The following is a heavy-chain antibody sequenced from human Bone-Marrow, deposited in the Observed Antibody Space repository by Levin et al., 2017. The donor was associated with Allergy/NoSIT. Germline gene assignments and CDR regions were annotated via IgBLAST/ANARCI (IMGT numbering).Heavy chain of an antibody. V-gene: IGHV4-59*03. J-gene: IGHJ2*01. CDR1: GAFISTYH. CDR3: AGRRGGNYYGSDYFDL. D-gene: IGHD3-10*01. Sequence: PSETLSLTCSVPGAFISTYHWSWIRQPPGQGLEWIGYIFYSGDTNYNPSLKGRATISLDTSKNQFSLRVTSVSAADTAVYYCAGRRGGNYYGSDYFDLWGRGTLVIVSS. CDR2: IFYSGDT.